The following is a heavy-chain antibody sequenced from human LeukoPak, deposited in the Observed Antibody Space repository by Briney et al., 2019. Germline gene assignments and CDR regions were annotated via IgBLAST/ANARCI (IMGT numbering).Heavy chain of an antibody. CDR2: INHSGST. V-gene: IGHV4-34*01. Sequence: SETLSLTCAVYGGSFSGYYWSWIRQPPGKGLEWIGEINHSGSTNYNPSLKSRVTISVDTSKNQFSLKLSSVTAADTAVYYCTRGPLLPRYYYDSSGYLVGAFDIWGQGTMVTVSS. CDR1: GGSFSGYY. D-gene: IGHD3-22*01. CDR3: TRGPLLPRYYYDSSGYLVGAFDI. J-gene: IGHJ3*02.